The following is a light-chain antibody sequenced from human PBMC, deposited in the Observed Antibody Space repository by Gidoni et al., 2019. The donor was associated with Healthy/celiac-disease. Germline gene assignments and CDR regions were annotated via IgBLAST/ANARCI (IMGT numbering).Light chain of an antibody. J-gene: IGKJ2*01. CDR2: AAS. CDR3: QQYYSYPPYT. V-gene: IGKV1-8*01. Sequence: AIRMTQSPSSFSASTGDRVTLTCRSSQGISSYLAWYHQKPGKAPKLLIYAASTWQSGVPSRFRGSGSGTDVTITISCMQSEDLATYYCQQYYSYPPYTFGQGTKLEIK. CDR1: QGISSY.